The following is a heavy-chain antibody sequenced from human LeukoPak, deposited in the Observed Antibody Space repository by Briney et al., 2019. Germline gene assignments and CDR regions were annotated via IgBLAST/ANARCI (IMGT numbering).Heavy chain of an antibody. CDR2: IYTSGST. J-gene: IGHJ3*02. CDR1: GGSISSYY. D-gene: IGHD3-22*01. CDR3: SCVGLGGYNDAFDI. Sequence: SETLSLTCTVSGGSISSYYRTWIRQPAGKGLEWIGRIYTSGSTNYNPSLKSRVTMSVDTSKNQFSLKLSSVTAADTAVYVCSCVGLGGYNDAFDIWCQGTMVTVS. V-gene: IGHV4-4*07.